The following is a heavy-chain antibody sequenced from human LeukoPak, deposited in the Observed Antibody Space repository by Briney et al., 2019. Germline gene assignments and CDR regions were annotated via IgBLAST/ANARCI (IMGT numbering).Heavy chain of an antibody. CDR3: AREGDGYNSPIDY. V-gene: IGHV3-21*01. CDR1: GFTFSSYS. J-gene: IGHJ4*02. D-gene: IGHD5-24*01. CDR2: ISSSSSYI. Sequence: GGSLRLSCAASGFTFSSYSMNWVRQAPGKGLEWVSSISSSSSYIYYADSVKGRFTISRDNAKNSLFLQMNSLRAEDTAVYYCAREGDGYNSPIDYWGQGTLVTVSS.